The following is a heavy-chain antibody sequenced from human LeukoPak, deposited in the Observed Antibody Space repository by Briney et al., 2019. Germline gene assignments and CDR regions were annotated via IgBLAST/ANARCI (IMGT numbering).Heavy chain of an antibody. CDR2: ISVYNGNA. V-gene: IGHV1-18*01. CDR3: ARVLEITNYYYYYMDV. Sequence: ASVKVSCKASYYTFTNFGITWVRQAPGQGLEWMGWISVYNGNAFYAQNLQGRVTLTTDTSTNTAYMELRSLTSDDTAVYYCARVLEITNYYYYYMDVWGKGTTVTVSS. CDR1: YYTFTNFG. D-gene: IGHD1-1*01. J-gene: IGHJ6*03.